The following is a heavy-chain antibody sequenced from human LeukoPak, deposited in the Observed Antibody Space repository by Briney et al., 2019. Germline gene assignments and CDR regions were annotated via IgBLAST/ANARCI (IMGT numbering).Heavy chain of an antibody. J-gene: IGHJ4*02. CDR1: GYTFTSYY. CDR2: INPSGGST. V-gene: IGHV1-46*01. D-gene: IGHD2-15*01. CDR3: AREACSGGSCYYYFDY. Sequence: ASVKVSCKASGYTFTSYYMQWVRQAPGQGLEWMGIINPSGGSTSYAQKFQGGVTMTRDTSTSTVYMELSSLRSEDTAVYYCAREACSGGSCYYYFDYWGQGTLVTVSS.